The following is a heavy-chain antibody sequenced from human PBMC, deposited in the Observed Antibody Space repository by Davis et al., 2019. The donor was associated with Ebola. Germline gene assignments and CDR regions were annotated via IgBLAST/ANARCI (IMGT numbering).Heavy chain of an antibody. CDR2: ISSSGSTI. Sequence: GESLKISCAASGFTFNNYWMSWVRQAPGKGLEWVSYISSSGSTIYYADSVKGRFTISRDNSKNTLYLQMNSLRAEDTAVYYCAKDSGGSGWYEFDYWGQGTLVTVSS. J-gene: IGHJ4*02. D-gene: IGHD6-19*01. CDR1: GFTFNNYW. V-gene: IGHV3-23*01. CDR3: AKDSGGSGWYEFDY.